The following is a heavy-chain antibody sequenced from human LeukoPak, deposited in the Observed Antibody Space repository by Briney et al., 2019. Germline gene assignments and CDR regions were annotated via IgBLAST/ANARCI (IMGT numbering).Heavy chain of an antibody. CDR3: ARGVNGFDY. CDR1: VYTFTIYD. V-gene: IGHV1-8*01. J-gene: IGHJ4*02. D-gene: IGHD3-22*01. CDR2: MNPNSGNT. Sequence: AGVNVSCKASVYTFTIYDISWVRQATEPGLEWMGWMNPNSGNTGYAQKFQGRVTMTRNTSISTAYMELSSLRSEDTAVYYCARGVNGFDYWGQGTLVTVSS.